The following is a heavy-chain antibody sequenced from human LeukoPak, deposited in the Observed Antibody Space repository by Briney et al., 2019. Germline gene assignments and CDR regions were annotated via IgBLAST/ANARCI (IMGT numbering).Heavy chain of an antibody. J-gene: IGHJ4*02. CDR1: GYTFTSYG. D-gene: IGHD6-13*01. CDR2: ISAYNGNT. CDR3: ARVGGIAAPEAPFDY. Sequence: ASMKVSCKASGYTFTSYGISWVRQAPGQGLEWMGWISAYNGNTNYAQKLQGRVTMTTDTSTSTAYMELRSLRSDDTAVYYCARVGGIAAPEAPFDYWGQGTLVTVSS. V-gene: IGHV1-18*01.